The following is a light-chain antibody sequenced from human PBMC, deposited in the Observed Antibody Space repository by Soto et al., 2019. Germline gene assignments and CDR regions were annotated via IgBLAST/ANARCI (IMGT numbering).Light chain of an antibody. V-gene: IGKV3-11*01. J-gene: IGKJ1*01. CDR2: DAS. CDR1: QSVSGY. CDR3: QHMRT. Sequence: EIVLTPSPATLSLSPVERATLSCRASQSVSGYLAWYQQKPGQAPRLLIYDASKRATGIPSRFSGSGFGTEFSLTISSLQPDDFGSYYCQHMRTFGQGTKVDIK.